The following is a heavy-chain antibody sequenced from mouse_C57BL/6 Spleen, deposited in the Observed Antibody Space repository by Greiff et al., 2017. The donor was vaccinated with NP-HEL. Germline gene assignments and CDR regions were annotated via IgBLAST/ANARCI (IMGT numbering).Heavy chain of an antibody. J-gene: IGHJ3*01. V-gene: IGHV10-1*01. CDR3: VRRDDGYSAFAY. D-gene: IGHD2-3*01. CDR2: IRSKSNNYAT. CDR1: GFSFNTYA. Sequence: EVKLVESGGGLVQPKGSLKLSCAASGFSFNTYAMNWVRQAPGKGLEWVARIRSKSNNYATYYADSVKDRFTISRDDSESMLYLQMNNLKTEDTAMYYCVRRDDGYSAFAYWGQGTLVTVSA.